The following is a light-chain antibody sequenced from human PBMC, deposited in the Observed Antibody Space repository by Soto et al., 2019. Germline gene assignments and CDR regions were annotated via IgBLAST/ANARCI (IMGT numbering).Light chain of an antibody. J-gene: IGKJ2*01. Sequence: IVLTQSPDTLSLSPGETATLSCRASQSISDYLAWYQQKPGQAPRLLIYDASNRATAIPARFSGSGSGTEFTLTISSLQSEDFAVYFCQQYDNWPYTFGQGTKLEIK. CDR2: DAS. CDR3: QQYDNWPYT. V-gene: IGKV3-15*01. CDR1: QSISDY.